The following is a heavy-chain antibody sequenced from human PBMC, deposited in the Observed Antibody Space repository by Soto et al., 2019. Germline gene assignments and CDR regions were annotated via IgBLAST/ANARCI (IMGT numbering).Heavy chain of an antibody. J-gene: IGHJ6*02. V-gene: IGHV1-18*01. CDR3: ARQNYYSGMDV. Sequence: QVPLVQSGDEVKKPGASVKVSCKASGYTFTSYFITWVRQAPGQGLEWMGWISAYNGNTNFAQMFQGRVTMTTDTSTATAYMEMRSLRSDDTAVYYCARQNYYSGMDVWGQGTTVTVSS. CDR1: GYTFTSYF. CDR2: ISAYNGNT.